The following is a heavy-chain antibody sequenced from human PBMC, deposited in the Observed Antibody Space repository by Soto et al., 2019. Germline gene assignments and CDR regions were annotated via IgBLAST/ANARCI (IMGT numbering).Heavy chain of an antibody. CDR1: GFTFSNYG. D-gene: IGHD6-13*01. CDR3: ANMAASGSG. Sequence: PGGSLRLSCAASGFTFSNYGIHWVRQAPGKGLEWVAVISDDGSTKYYADSVKGRFTISRDNSKNTLYLQMNSLRAEDTAVYSCANMAASGSGGGQGALVTVSS. J-gene: IGHJ4*02. V-gene: IGHV3-30*18. CDR2: ISDDGSTK.